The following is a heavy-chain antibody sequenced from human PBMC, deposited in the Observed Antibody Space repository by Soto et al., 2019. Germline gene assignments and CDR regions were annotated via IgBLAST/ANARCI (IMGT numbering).Heavy chain of an antibody. V-gene: IGHV3-23*01. CDR1: GFTFSSYA. J-gene: IGHJ4*02. D-gene: IGHD2-15*01. CDR2: ISGSGGST. CDR3: AKDMGYCSGGSCYHFDY. Sequence: PGGSPRLSCAASGFTFSSYAMSWVRQAPGKGLEWVSAISGSGGSTYYADSVKGRFTISRDNSKNTLYLQMNSLRAEDTAVYYCAKDMGYCSGGSCYHFDYWGQGTLVTVSA.